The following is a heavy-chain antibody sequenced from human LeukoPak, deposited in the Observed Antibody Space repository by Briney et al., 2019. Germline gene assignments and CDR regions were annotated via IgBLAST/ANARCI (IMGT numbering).Heavy chain of an antibody. D-gene: IGHD5-18*01. CDR2: IYHSGST. Sequence: SETLSLTCAVSGVSISSSNWWSWVRQPPGKGLEWIGEIYHSGSTNYNPSLKSRVTISVDKSKNQFSLKLSSVTAADTAVYYCARDSGGYSYGPYFDYWGQGTLVTVSS. CDR1: GVSISSSNW. J-gene: IGHJ4*02. V-gene: IGHV4-4*02. CDR3: ARDSGGYSYGPYFDY.